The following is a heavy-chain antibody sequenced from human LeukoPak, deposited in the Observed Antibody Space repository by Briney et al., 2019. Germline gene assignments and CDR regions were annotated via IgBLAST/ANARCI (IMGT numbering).Heavy chain of an antibody. Sequence: GASVKVSCKASGGTFSSYAISWVRQAPGQGLEWMGGIIPIFGTANYAQKFQGRVTITADESTSTAYMELSSLRSEDTAVYYCAMKRRDGYNYFSDYWGQGTLVTVSS. CDR1: GGTFSSYA. J-gene: IGHJ4*02. CDR3: AMKRRDGYNYFSDY. D-gene: IGHD5-24*01. V-gene: IGHV1-69*13. CDR2: IIPIFGTA.